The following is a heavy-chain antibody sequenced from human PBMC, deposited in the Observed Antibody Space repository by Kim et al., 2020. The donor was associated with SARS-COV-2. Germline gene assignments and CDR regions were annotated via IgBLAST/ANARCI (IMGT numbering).Heavy chain of an antibody. J-gene: IGHJ5*02. V-gene: IGHV5-10-1*01. CDR2: IDPSDSYT. CDR1: GYSFTSYW. D-gene: IGHD3-9*01. Sequence: GESLKISCKGSGYSFTSYWISWVRQMPGKGLEWMGRIDPSDSYTNYSPSFQGHVTISADKSISTAYLQWSSLKASDTAMYYCTRKYYDILTGYSGTKWFDPWGQGTLVTVSS. CDR3: TRKYYDILTGYSGTKWFDP.